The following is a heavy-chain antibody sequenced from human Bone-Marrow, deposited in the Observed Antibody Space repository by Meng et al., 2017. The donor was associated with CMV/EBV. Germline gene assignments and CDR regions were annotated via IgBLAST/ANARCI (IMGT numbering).Heavy chain of an antibody. D-gene: IGHD4-11*01. CDR2: IYYSGST. Sequence: SGGSISSGGYYWSWIRQHPGKGLEWIGYIYYSGSTYYNPSLKSRVTISVDTSKNQFSLKLGSVTAADTAVYYCARARGMTTVTTLDYWGQGTLVTVSS. CDR3: ARARGMTTVTTLDY. J-gene: IGHJ4*02. CDR1: GGSISSGGYY. V-gene: IGHV4-31*02.